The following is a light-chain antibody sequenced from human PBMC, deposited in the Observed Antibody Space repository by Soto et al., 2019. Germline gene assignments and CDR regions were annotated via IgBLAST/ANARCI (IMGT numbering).Light chain of an antibody. CDR1: SRDVGGYNY. V-gene: IGLV2-8*01. J-gene: IGLJ2*01. CDR2: EVS. Sequence: QSALTQPPSVSGSPGQSGTIPCTGTSRDVGGYNYVSWYQQHPGKAPKLMIYEVSKRPSGVPDRFSGSKSGNTASLTVSGLQAEDEADYYCSSYAGSNKYVVFGGGTKLTVL. CDR3: SSYAGSNKYVV.